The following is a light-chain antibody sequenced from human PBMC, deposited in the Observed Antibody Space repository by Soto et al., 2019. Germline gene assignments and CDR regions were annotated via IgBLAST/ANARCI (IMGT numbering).Light chain of an antibody. CDR2: GAS. CDR3: QHYDNLPPFT. V-gene: IGKV1-33*01. Sequence: DIQMTQSPSSLSASVGDRVTITCQASQDIRKYLNWYQQKPGSAPKLLIYGASNLETGVPSRFSGSGYETDFTFTISSLQPEDIATYYCQHYDNLPPFTFGPGTKVAIK. J-gene: IGKJ3*01. CDR1: QDIRKY.